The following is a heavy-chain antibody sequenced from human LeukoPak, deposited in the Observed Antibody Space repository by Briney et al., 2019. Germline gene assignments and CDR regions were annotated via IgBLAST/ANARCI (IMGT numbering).Heavy chain of an antibody. D-gene: IGHD3-22*01. CDR2: IYSGGST. J-gene: IGHJ3*02. CDR3: ARDFGYYYDSSALDAFDI. V-gene: IGHV3-53*01. Sequence: GGSLRLSCAASGFTVSSNYMSWVRQAPGKGLEWVSVIYSGGSTYYADSVKGRFTISRDNSKNTLYLQMNSLRAEDTAVYYCARDFGYYYDSSALDAFDIWGQGTMVTVSS. CDR1: GFTVSSNY.